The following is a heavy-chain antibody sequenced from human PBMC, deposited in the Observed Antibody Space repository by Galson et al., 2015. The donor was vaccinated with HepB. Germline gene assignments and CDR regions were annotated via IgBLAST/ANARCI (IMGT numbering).Heavy chain of an antibody. CDR3: ARRGGNSSSWYPIYYYYGMDV. CDR1: GYSFTSYW. D-gene: IGHD6-13*01. CDR2: IYPGDSDT. J-gene: IGHJ6*02. V-gene: IGHV5-51*01. Sequence: QSGAEVKKPGESLKISCKGSGYSFTSYWIGWVRQMPGKGLEWMGIIYPGDSDTRYSPSFQGQVTISADKSISTAYLQWSSLKASDTAMYYCARRGGNSSSWYPIYYYYGMDVWGQGTTVTVSS.